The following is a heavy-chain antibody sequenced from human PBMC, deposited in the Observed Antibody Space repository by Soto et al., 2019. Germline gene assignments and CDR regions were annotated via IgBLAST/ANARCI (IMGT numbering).Heavy chain of an antibody. CDR3: GRVRFRTIFVVVILSCYDP. Sequence: SETLSLACAVHGGSFSGYYWSWIRQPPGKGLEWIGEINHSGCSNYNPSFKSRVTISVDTPKNQFSLNLSHVTAADTAGYYGGRVRFRTIFVVVILSCYDPCGQGTLVTVSS. D-gene: IGHD3-3*01. J-gene: IGHJ5*02. CDR1: GGSFSGYY. CDR2: INHSGCS. V-gene: IGHV4-34*01.